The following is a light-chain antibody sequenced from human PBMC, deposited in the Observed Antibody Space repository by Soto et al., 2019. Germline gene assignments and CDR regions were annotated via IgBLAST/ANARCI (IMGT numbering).Light chain of an antibody. V-gene: IGKV1-5*03. CDR2: KAS. J-gene: IGKJ3*01. CDR3: QQYNSYAFT. CDR1: QSISSW. Sequence: DIQMTQSPSTLSESVGDRVTIICRASQSISSWLAWYQQKPGKAPKLLIYKASSLESGVPSRFSGSGSGTEFTLTVSSLQPDDFATYYCQQYNSYAFTFGPGTKVDFK.